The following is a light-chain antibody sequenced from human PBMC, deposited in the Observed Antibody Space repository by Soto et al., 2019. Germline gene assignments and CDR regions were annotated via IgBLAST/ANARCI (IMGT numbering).Light chain of an antibody. J-gene: IGLJ3*02. CDR3: SSYSSTSTPWV. V-gene: IGLV2-14*01. CDR1: SSDVGAYKF. CDR2: EVT. Sequence: QSALTQPASVSGSPGQSITIFCTGPSSDVGAYKFVSWYRHHPGRAPQVMIYEVTNRPSGVSSRFSGSKSGNTASLTISGLQPEDEGDYYCSSYSSTSTPWVFGGGTKLTVL.